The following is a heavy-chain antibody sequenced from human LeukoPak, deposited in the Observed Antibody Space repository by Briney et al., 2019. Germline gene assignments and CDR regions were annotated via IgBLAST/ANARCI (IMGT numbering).Heavy chain of an antibody. J-gene: IGHJ6*02. CDR2: TYYRSKWYN. V-gene: IGHV6-1*01. CDR3: ARRYCSGGSCYSKSDYYYYGMDV. CDR1: GDSVSSNSAA. D-gene: IGHD2-15*01. Sequence: SQTLSLTFAISGDSVSSNSAAWNWIRQSPSRGLEWLGRTYYRSKWYNDYAVSVKSRITINPDTSKNQFSLQLNSVTPEDTAVYYCARRYCSGGSCYSKSDYYYYGMDVWGQGTTVTVSS.